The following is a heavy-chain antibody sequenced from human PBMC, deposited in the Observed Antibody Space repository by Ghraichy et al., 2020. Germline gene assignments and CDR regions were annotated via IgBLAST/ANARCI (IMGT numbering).Heavy chain of an antibody. V-gene: IGHV3-21*01. CDR2: ISSTSTYI. J-gene: IGHJ4*02. Sequence: GGSLRLSCAASGFTFSDYGMSWVRQAPGKGLEWVSSISSTSTYIYYADSLKGRFTISRDNAKNSLYLQMNNLRAEDTAVYYCAREWVEQLVFRYWGQGSLVTVSS. D-gene: IGHD6-6*01. CDR1: GFTFSDYG. CDR3: AREWVEQLVFRY.